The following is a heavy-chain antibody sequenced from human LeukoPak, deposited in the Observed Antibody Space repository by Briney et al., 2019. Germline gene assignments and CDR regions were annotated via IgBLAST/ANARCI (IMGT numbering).Heavy chain of an antibody. CDR3: ARDKERGWFGEFPNWFDP. J-gene: IGHJ5*02. CDR1: GFTFSSYS. Sequence: GGSLRLSCAASGFTFSSYSMNWVRQAPGKGLEWVSYISSSSSTIYYADSVKGRFTISRDNAKNSLYLQMNSLRDGDTAVYYCARDKERGWFGEFPNWFDPWGQGTLVTVSS. D-gene: IGHD3-10*01. CDR2: ISSSSSTI. V-gene: IGHV3-48*02.